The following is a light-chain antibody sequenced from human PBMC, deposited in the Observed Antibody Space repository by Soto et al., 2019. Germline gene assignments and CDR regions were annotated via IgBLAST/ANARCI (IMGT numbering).Light chain of an antibody. CDR1: QTSTVF. CDR2: SAS. Sequence: DIQMTQSPSSLSASVGDSVTITCRASQTSTVFLSWYQQRPCEAPKLLIYSASTLHSGVPSRFSGSGSGTYFSLTISNLQPEDFATYYCLQTFSTPWTFGQGTKV. V-gene: IGKV1-39*01. J-gene: IGKJ1*01. CDR3: LQTFSTPWT.